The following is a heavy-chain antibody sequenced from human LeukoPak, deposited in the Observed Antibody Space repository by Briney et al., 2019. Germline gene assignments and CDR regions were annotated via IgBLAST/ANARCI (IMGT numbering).Heavy chain of an antibody. D-gene: IGHD2-2*01. J-gene: IGHJ4*02. V-gene: IGHV3-7*01. CDR1: GFTFSSYW. CDR3: ARIKVVPAAQPDY. CDR2: IKQDGSEK. Sequence: PGGSLRLSCAASGFTFSSYWMSWVRQAPGKGLEWVANIKQDGSEKYYVDSVKGRFTISRDNAKNSLYLQMNSLRAEDTAVYYCARIKVVPAAQPDYWGQGTLVTVSS.